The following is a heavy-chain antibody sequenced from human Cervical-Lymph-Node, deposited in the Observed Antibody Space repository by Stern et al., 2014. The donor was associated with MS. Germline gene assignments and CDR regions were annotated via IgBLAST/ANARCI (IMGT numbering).Heavy chain of an antibody. CDR1: EFSFNTYT. Sequence: EVQLVESGGGLVKPGGSLRLSCAASEFSFNTYTMNWVRQAPGQGLEWVSSISGNSAYKYYSDSVKGRFTISRDNAKNSLYLQMNSLRAEDTAVYYCARAGFDSEYNYFYYGLDVWGQGTTVTVS. D-gene: IGHD1-26*01. CDR3: ARAGFDSEYNYFYYGLDV. V-gene: IGHV3-21*02. J-gene: IGHJ6*02. CDR2: ISGNSAYK.